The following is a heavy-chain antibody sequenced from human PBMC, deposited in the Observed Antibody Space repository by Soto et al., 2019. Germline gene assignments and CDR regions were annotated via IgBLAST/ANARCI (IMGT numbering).Heavy chain of an antibody. D-gene: IGHD1-26*01. CDR2: SRNQANRYST. CDR3: ARFSGSYTRGLDY. CDR1: GFTFSDHY. V-gene: IGHV3-72*01. Sequence: EVQLVESGGGLVQPGGSLRLSCAASGFTFSDHYMDWVRQAPGKGLEWVGGSRNQANRYSTEYAASVKGRFTISRDEAKNSLYLQMDSLKTEDTAVYYCARFSGSYTRGLDYWGQGTLVTVSS. J-gene: IGHJ4*02.